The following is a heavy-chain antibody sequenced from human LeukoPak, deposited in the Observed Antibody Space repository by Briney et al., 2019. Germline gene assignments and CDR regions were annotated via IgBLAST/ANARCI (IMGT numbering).Heavy chain of an antibody. CDR1: GYTFSSYS. J-gene: IGHJ4*02. Sequence: PGGSLRLSCAASGYTFSSYSINWVRQAPGKGLEWVSSISVRSIYIYYADSVRGRFRISRDDAGDSLYLQMNSLRAEDTAVYYCVRLRRNSDTSGFYYYYDFWGQGTLVTVSS. D-gene: IGHD3-22*01. CDR2: ISVRSIYI. CDR3: VRLRRNSDTSGFYYYYDF. V-gene: IGHV3-21*01.